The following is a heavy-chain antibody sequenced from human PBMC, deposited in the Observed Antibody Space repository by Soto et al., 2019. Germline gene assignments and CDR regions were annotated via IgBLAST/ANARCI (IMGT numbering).Heavy chain of an antibody. J-gene: IGHJ4*02. V-gene: IGHV4-59*08. CDR1: GGSINSRY. D-gene: IGHD2-21*02. CDR3: ARHDSSETGIDY. Sequence: QVQLQESGPGLVKPSETLSLTCTVSGGSINSRYWRWIRQPPGKGLEWTGHIYYSGRTKYNPSLKSRVTISVDTSKTQISLKLSSVTAADTAVYYCARHDSSETGIDYWGQGILVTVSS. CDR2: IYYSGRT.